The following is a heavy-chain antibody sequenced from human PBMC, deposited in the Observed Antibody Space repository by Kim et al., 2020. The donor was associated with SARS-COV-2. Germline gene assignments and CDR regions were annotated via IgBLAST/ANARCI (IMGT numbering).Heavy chain of an antibody. D-gene: IGHD4-4*01. V-gene: IGHV1-46*01. CDR3: ARGYRLDY. CDR2: GGST. Sequence: GGSTSYAQKFQGRVTMTRDTSTSTVYMELSSLRSEDTAVYYCARGYRLDYWGQGTLVTVSS. J-gene: IGHJ4*02.